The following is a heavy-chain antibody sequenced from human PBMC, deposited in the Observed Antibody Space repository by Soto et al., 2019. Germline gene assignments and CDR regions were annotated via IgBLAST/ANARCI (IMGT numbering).Heavy chain of an antibody. Sequence: GGSLRLSCAASGFTFSSYEMNWVRQAPGKGLEWVSYISSSGSTIYYADSVKGRFTISRDNAKNSLYLQMNSLRAEDTAVYYCARDSMVTAYYYYGMDVWGQGTTVTVS. D-gene: IGHD5-18*01. CDR2: ISSSGSTI. J-gene: IGHJ6*02. V-gene: IGHV3-48*03. CDR3: ARDSMVTAYYYYGMDV. CDR1: GFTFSSYE.